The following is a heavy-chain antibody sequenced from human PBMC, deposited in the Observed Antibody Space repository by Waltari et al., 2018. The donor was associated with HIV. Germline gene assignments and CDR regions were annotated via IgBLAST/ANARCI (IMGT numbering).Heavy chain of an antibody. CDR2: LRPNSGKT. J-gene: IGHJ4*02. V-gene: IGHV1-8*01. CDR1: GDSFTTYD. Sequence: QVQLVQSGAEVKQPGASVMVSCKAAGDSFTTYDINWVRQATGQGLEWMGWLRPNSGKTGYARKFQGRVTMTRNTSISTAYMDLSTLRSEDTAVYYCARGLESGSYYAPFDYWSQGTLVTVAS. D-gene: IGHD1-26*01. CDR3: ARGLESGSYYAPFDY.